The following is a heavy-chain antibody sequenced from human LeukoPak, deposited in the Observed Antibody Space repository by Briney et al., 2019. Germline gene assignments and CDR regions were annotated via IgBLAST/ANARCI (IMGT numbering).Heavy chain of an antibody. D-gene: IGHD3-22*01. Sequence: PSQTLSLTCTVSGGSISSGDYYWSWIRQPPGKGLEWIGYIYYSGSTYYNPSLKSRVTISVDTSKNQFSLKLSSVTAADTAVYYCARDLDYYDSSPGRPFDLXXXXXLVTVSS. V-gene: IGHV4-30-4*01. J-gene: IGHJ2*01. CDR2: IYYSGST. CDR1: GGSISSGDYY. CDR3: ARDLDYYDSSPGRPFDL.